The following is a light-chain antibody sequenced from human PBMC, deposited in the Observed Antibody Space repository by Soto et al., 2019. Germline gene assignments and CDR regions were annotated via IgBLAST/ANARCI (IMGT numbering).Light chain of an antibody. CDR1: QSISSW. V-gene: IGKV1-5*03. CDR3: QQYDSLWT. J-gene: IGKJ1*01. Sequence: DIQITQSPSTLSASVGDRVTITCRASQSISSWLAWYQQKPGKAPKLLIYKASNLETGVPSRFSGSGSGTEFTLTISSLQPDDFATYYCQQYDSLWTFGQGTKV. CDR2: KAS.